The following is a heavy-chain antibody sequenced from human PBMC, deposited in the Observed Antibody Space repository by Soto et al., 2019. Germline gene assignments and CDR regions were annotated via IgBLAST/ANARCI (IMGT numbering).Heavy chain of an antibody. Sequence: GGSLRLSCAASGFTFSSYAMSWVRQAPGKGLEWVSGIRSSGGSIYYADSVKGRFTISRDNSKNTVYLQMNSLRAEDTAVYYCAKDRYFRSGSAPPFDYWGQGTLVTVSS. CDR2: IRSSGGSI. V-gene: IGHV3-23*01. J-gene: IGHJ4*02. CDR1: GFTFSSYA. CDR3: AKDRYFRSGSAPPFDY. D-gene: IGHD3-10*01.